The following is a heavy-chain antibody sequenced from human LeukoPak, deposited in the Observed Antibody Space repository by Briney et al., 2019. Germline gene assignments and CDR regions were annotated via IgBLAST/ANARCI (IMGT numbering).Heavy chain of an antibody. J-gene: IGHJ5*02. D-gene: IGHD6-13*01. CDR3: ARDLGIAAAGTIWFDP. CDR2: INWNGGST. CDR1: GFTFDDYG. V-gene: IGHV3-20*01. Sequence: PGGSLRLSCAASGFTFDDYGMSWVRQAPGKGLEWVSGINWNGGSTGYADSVKGRFTISRDNAKNSLYLQMNSLRAEDTALYHCARDLGIAAAGTIWFDPWGQGTLVTVSS.